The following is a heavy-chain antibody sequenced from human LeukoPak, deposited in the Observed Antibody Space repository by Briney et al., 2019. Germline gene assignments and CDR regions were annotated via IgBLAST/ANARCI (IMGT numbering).Heavy chain of an antibody. D-gene: IGHD3/OR15-3a*01. CDR3: ARPTWTNYMDV. J-gene: IGHJ6*03. V-gene: IGHV3-48*03. CDR2: ITRTGDRI. CDR1: GFTFSSYE. Sequence: PGGSLRLSCAASGFTFSSYEMNWVRQAPGKGLEWIAYITRTGDRIQYADSVKGRFTISRDNAKNSLFLQMNSLRAEDTAVYFCARPTWTNYMDVWGKGTAVTISS.